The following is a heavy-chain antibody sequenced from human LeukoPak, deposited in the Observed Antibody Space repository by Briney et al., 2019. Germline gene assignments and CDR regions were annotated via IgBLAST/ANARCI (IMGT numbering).Heavy chain of an antibody. CDR3: AKDVYHSGNYGYFGY. V-gene: IGHV3-23*01. J-gene: IGHJ4*02. Sequence: GGSLRLSCAASGFTFSSYGMSWVRQAPGRGLEWVSTISGSGGSTYYADSVRGRFTISRDNSKNTLYVQMNSLRAEDTAVYYCAKDVYHSGNYGYFGYWGQGTLVTVSS. D-gene: IGHD3-10*01. CDR2: ISGSGGST. CDR1: GFTFSSYG.